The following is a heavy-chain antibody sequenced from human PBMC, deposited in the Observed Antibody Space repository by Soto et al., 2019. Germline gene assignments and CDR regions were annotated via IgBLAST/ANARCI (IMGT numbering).Heavy chain of an antibody. V-gene: IGHV1-46*01. J-gene: IGHJ6*02. CDR2: INPTSGGT. D-gene: IGHD2-21*02. CDR1: GYTFTSSY. CDR3: ARGPGACGLDV. Sequence: ASVKVSCKASGYTFTSSYIHWVRQAPGQGPEWMGIINPTSGGTSYAQNLQGRVTMTRDTSTRTVYMELNSLRSDDTAVYYCARGPGACGLDVWGQGTTVTVSS.